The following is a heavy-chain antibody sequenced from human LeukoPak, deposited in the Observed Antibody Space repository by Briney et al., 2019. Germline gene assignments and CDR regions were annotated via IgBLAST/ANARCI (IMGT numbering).Heavy chain of an antibody. CDR1: GYTFTSYS. Sequence: GASVKVSCKASGYTFTSYSMHWVRQAPGQGLEWMGIINPSGGSTSFAQKFQGRVTMTEDTSTDTAYMELSSLRSEDTAVYYCATSNFMRSRYYYDSSGYYNWGQGTLVTVSS. D-gene: IGHD3-22*01. CDR3: ATSNFMRSRYYYDSSGYYN. J-gene: IGHJ4*02. V-gene: IGHV1-46*01. CDR2: INPSGGST.